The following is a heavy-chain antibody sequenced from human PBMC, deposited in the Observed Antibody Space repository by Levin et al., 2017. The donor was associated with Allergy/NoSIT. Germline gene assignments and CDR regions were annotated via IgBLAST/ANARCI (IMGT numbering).Heavy chain of an antibody. CDR2: IYTSGST. V-gene: IGHV4-4*07. CDR1: GASISSSY. Sequence: SQTLSLTCPVSGASISSSYWTWIRQPAGKGLEWIGRIYTSGSTKYNPSLKSRVTMSVDTSKNQFSLKLSSVTAADTAVYYCAGDASTGWLRGWGQGTMVTVSS. D-gene: IGHD6-19*01. J-gene: IGHJ4*02. CDR3: AGDASTGWLRG.